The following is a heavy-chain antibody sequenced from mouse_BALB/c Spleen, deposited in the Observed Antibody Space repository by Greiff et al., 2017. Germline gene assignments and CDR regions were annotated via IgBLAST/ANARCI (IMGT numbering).Heavy chain of an antibody. Sequence: VQLQQSGPELVKPGASVKISCKASGYAFSSSWMNWVKQRPGQGLEWIGRIYPGDGDTNYNGKFKGKATLTADKSSSTAYMQLSSLTSVDSAVYFCARKYGNYLFAYWGQGTLVTVSA. CDR3: ARKYGNYLFAY. D-gene: IGHD2-10*02. V-gene: IGHV1-82*01. CDR2: IYPGDGDT. CDR1: GYAFSSSW. J-gene: IGHJ3*01.